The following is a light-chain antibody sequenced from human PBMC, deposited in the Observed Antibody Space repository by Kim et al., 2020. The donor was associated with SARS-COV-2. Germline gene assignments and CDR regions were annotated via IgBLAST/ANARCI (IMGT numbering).Light chain of an antibody. V-gene: IGLV3-19*01. Sequence: SSELTQDPAVSVALGQTVRITCQGDSLRSYYASWYQQKPGQAPVLVIYGKNNRPSGIPDRFSGSSSGNTASLTITGAQAEDEADYYCNSRGSCGNHRYVFGTGTKVTVL. CDR1: SLRSYY. J-gene: IGLJ1*01. CDR3: NSRGSCGNHRYV. CDR2: GKN.